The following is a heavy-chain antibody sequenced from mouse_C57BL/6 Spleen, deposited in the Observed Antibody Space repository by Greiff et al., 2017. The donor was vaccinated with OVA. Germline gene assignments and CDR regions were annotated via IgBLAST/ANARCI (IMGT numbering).Heavy chain of an antibody. CDR2: ISSGSSTI. Sequence: EVKLMESGGGLVKPGGSLKLSCAASGFTFSDYGMHWVRQAPEKGLEWVAYISSGSSTIYYADTVKGRFTISRDNAKNTLFLQMTSLRSEDTAMYYCARWLCSSFYYAMDYWGQGTSVTVSS. D-gene: IGHD1-1*01. CDR3: ARWLCSSFYYAMDY. J-gene: IGHJ4*01. V-gene: IGHV5-17*01. CDR1: GFTFSDYG.